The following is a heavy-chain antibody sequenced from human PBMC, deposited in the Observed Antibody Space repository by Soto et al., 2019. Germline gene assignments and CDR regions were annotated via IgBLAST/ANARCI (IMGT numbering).Heavy chain of an antibody. D-gene: IGHD3-10*01. J-gene: IGHJ5*01. CDR2: IYSGDSDI. V-gene: IGHV5-51*01. Sequence: PWESLKISCKGSGYSFTNYWIGWVRQMPGKGLERMGIIYSGDSDIRYSPSFKGQVTISADKSISSDYLQWSSLTASDTAMYYCASLGSTMVRGVTGWFDPLEQGTLDIVSS. CDR1: GYSFTNYW. CDR3: ASLGSTMVRGVTGWFDP.